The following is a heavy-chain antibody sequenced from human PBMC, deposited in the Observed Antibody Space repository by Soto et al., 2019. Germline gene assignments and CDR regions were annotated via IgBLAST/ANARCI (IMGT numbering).Heavy chain of an antibody. CDR3: ASDQPQYYYDSSGDFDY. D-gene: IGHD3-22*01. J-gene: IGHJ4*02. CDR1: GYTFTSYG. CDR2: ISAYNGNT. Sequence: QVQLVQSGAEVKKPGASVKVSCKASGYTFTSYGISWVRQAPGQGLEWMGWISAYNGNTNYAQKLQGRVTMTTDTSTSTDYMELRSLRSDDTAVYYCASDQPQYYYDSSGDFDYWGQGTLVTVYS. V-gene: IGHV1-18*01.